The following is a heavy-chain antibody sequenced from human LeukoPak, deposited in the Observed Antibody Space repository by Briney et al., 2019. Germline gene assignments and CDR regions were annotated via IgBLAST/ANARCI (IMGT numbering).Heavy chain of an antibody. D-gene: IGHD3-16*01. Sequence: ASVKVSCKASGYTFTSYYMHWVRQAPGQGLEWMGIINPSGGSTSYAQKFQGRVTMTRDTSTSTVYMELSSLRSEDTAVYYCAGDRYRSLPMLRFGRGFDYWGQGTLVTVSS. V-gene: IGHV1-46*01. CDR3: AGDRYRSLPMLRFGRGFDY. CDR2: INPSGGST. J-gene: IGHJ4*02. CDR1: GYTFTSYY.